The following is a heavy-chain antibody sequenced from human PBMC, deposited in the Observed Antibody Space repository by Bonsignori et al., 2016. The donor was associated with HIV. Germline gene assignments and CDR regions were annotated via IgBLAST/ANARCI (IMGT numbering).Heavy chain of an antibody. Sequence: RQAPGKGLEWIGEINHSGSTNYNPSLKSRVTISVDTSKNQFSLKLSSVTAADTAVYYCAREGGSSWSSEYFHHWGQGTLVTVSS. CDR2: INHSGST. CDR3: AREGGSSWSSEYFHH. V-gene: IGHV4-34*01. D-gene: IGHD6-13*01. J-gene: IGHJ1*01.